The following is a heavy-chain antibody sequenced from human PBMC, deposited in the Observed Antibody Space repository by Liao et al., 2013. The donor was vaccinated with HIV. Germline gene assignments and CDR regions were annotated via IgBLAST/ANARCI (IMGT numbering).Heavy chain of an antibody. CDR1: GGSISSYY. CDR2: IYTSGST. CDR3: AREGDDYGDYGRDFGY. D-gene: IGHD4-17*01. Sequence: QVQLQESGPGLVKPSETLSLTCTVSGGSISSYYWSWIRQPAGKGLEWIGRIYTSGSTYYNPSLKSRVTISVDTSKNQFSLKLSSVTAADTAVYYCAREGDDYGDYGRDFGYWGRGTLVTVSS. J-gene: IGHJ2*01. V-gene: IGHV4-4*07.